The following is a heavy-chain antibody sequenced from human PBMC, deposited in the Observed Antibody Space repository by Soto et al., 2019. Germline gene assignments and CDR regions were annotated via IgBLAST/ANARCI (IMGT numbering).Heavy chain of an antibody. CDR2: IYYSGST. V-gene: IGHV4-59*01. CDR3: ARGDLNVVVVAAAPRTDYYMDV. D-gene: IGHD2-15*01. J-gene: IGHJ6*03. Sequence: PSETLSLTCTVSGGSISSYYWSWIRQPPGKGLEWIGYIYYSGSTNYNPSLKSRVTISVDTSKNQFSLKLSSVTAADTAVYYCARGDLNVVVVAAAPRTDYYMDVWGKGTTVTVSS. CDR1: GGSISSYY.